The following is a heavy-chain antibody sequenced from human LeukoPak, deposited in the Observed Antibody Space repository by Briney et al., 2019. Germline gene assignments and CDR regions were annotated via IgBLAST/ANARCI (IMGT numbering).Heavy chain of an antibody. CDR1: GGSISNYY. CDR2: IYYSGST. D-gene: IGHD6-13*01. J-gene: IGHJ5*02. CDR3: ARGATWYHP. Sequence: KPSEPLSLTCTVSGGSISNYYWSWIRQPPGKGLEWIGYIYYSGSTNYNPSLMSRVTISVDTSKNQFSLKLSSVTAADTAVYYCARGATWYHPWGQGTLVIVSS. V-gene: IGHV4-59*01.